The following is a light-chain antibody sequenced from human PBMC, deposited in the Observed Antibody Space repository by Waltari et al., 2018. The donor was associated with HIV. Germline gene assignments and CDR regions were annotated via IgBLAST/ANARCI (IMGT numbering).Light chain of an antibody. CDR2: RND. CDR3: AAWDDSLSGWV. V-gene: IGLV1-47*01. CDR1: SSNIGSNS. Sequence: PGQRVTISCSGSSSNIGSNSVYWFQQLPGTAPKLLIYRNDQRPSGVPGRFSGSKSGTSASLAISGLRSENEADYYCAAWDDSLSGWVFGGGTKLTVL. J-gene: IGLJ3*02.